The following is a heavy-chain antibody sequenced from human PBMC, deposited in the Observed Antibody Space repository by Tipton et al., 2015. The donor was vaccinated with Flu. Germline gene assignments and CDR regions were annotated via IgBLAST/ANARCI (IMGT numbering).Heavy chain of an antibody. CDR2: NYYSGST. Sequence: TLSLTCTVSGGSISSYYWSWIRQPPGKGLEWIGYNYYSGSTNYNPSLKSRVTISVDTSKNQFSLKLNSVTAADTAVYYCASATTVTTSGMDVWGQGTTVTVSS. D-gene: IGHD4-11*01. V-gene: IGHV4-59*01. CDR3: ASATTVTTSGMDV. J-gene: IGHJ6*02. CDR1: GGSISSYY.